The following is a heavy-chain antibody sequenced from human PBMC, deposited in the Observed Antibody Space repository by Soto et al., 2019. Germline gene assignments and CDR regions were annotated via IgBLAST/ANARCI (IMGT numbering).Heavy chain of an antibody. Sequence: SETLSLTCAVYGGSFSGYYWSWIRQPPGKGLEWIGEINHSGSTNYNPSLKSRVTISVDTSKNQFSLKLSSVTAADTAVYYCASQYDFWSGYYSAWGQGTMGNVYS. J-gene: IGHJ4*02. V-gene: IGHV4-34*01. CDR2: INHSGST. CDR1: GGSFSGYY. CDR3: ASQYDFWSGYYSA. D-gene: IGHD3-3*01.